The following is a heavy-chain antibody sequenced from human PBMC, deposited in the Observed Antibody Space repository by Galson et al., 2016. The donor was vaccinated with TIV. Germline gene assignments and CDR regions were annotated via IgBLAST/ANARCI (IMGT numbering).Heavy chain of an antibody. D-gene: IGHD6-25*01. Sequence: PALVKPTQTLTLTCTFSGFSLSTSGVGVGWIRQPPGKALEWLASIYWDEDRRFSPSLKDRLIITKDTSRNQVVLTMTSMGPTDTATYYCAHNLRGPGGAWPLQYWGQGILVGV. V-gene: IGHV2-5*02. CDR1: GFSLSTSGVG. CDR2: IYWDEDR. CDR3: AHNLRGPGGAWPLQY. J-gene: IGHJ4*02.